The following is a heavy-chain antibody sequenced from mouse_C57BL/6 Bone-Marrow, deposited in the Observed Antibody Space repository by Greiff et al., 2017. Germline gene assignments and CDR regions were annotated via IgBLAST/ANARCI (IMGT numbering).Heavy chain of an antibody. CDR2: ISSGSSTI. V-gene: IGHV5-17*01. CDR3: ARNRGNAMDY. CDR1: GFTFSDYG. Sequence: EVQLVESGGGLVKPGGSLKLSCAASGFTFSDYGMHWVRQAPEKGLEWVAYISSGSSTIYYADTVKCRFTISRDNAKNTLFLQMTSLRSEDTAMYYCARNRGNAMDYWGQGTSVTVSS. J-gene: IGHJ4*01.